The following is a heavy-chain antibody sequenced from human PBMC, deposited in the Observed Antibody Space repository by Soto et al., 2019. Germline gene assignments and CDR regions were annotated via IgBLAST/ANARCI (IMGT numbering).Heavy chain of an antibody. J-gene: IGHJ4*02. CDR2: IIPIFGIA. V-gene: IGHV1-69*10. D-gene: IGHD3-22*01. CDR3: AIGGLGNYYDSSGYYYFDY. CDR1: GGTFSSYA. Sequence: ASVKVSCKASGGTFSSYAISWVRQAPGQGLEWMGGIIPIFGIANYAQKFQGRVTITADKSTSTAYMELSSLRSEDTAVYYCAIGGLGNYYDSSGYYYFDYWGQGTLGTVSS.